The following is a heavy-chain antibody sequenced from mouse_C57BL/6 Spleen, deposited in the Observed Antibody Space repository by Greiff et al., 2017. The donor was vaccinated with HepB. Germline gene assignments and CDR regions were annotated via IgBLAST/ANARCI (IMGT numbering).Heavy chain of an antibody. Sequence: QVQLKQPGAELVKPGASVKLSCKASGYTFTSYWMHWVKQRPGQGLEWIGMIHPNSGSTNYNEKFKSKATLTVDKSSSTAYMQLSNLTSEDSAVYYCARAYGSSYGDYWGQGTTLTVSS. J-gene: IGHJ2*01. CDR2: IHPNSGST. V-gene: IGHV1-64*01. D-gene: IGHD1-1*01. CDR3: ARAYGSSYGDY. CDR1: GYTFTSYW.